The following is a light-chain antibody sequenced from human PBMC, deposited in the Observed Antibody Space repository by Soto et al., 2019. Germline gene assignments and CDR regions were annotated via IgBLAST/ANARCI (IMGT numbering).Light chain of an antibody. J-gene: IGLJ1*01. CDR1: DVRGHKY. CDR2: DVS. V-gene: IGLV2-14*03. Sequence: QSALTQPASMSGSPGQSITISCTGSDVRGHKYVSWYHHYPGKAPKLIISDVSSRPSGVSDRFSGSKSGDSASLTISGLQAEDEADYYCSAFTGTTYVFGTGTKLTVL. CDR3: SAFTGTTYV.